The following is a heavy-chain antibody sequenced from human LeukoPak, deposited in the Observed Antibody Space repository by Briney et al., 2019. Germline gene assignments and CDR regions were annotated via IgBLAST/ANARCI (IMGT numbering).Heavy chain of an antibody. CDR3: ARDREGYYYYGMDV. CDR2: ISSSGSTI. Sequence: GGSLRLSCAASGFTFSSYEMNWVRQAPGKGLDWVSYISSSGSTIYYADSVKGRFTISRDNAKNSLYLQMNSLRAEDTAVYYCARDREGYYYYGMDVWGQGTTVTVSS. J-gene: IGHJ6*02. CDR1: GFTFSSYE. D-gene: IGHD5-24*01. V-gene: IGHV3-48*03.